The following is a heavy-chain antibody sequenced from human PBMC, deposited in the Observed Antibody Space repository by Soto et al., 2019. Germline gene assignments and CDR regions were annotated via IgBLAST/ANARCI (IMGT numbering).Heavy chain of an antibody. V-gene: IGHV1-69*01. Sequence: QVQLVQSGAEVKKPGSSVKVSCKASGGTFSSYAISWVRQAPGQGLEWMGGIIPIFGTATYAQKFQGRVTITADESTSTAYMELSSLRSEDTAVYYCARVGCSSTSCYTTGNDAFDIWGQGTMVTVSS. J-gene: IGHJ3*02. CDR2: IIPIFGTA. CDR3: ARVGCSSTSCYTTGNDAFDI. CDR1: GGTFSSYA. D-gene: IGHD2-2*02.